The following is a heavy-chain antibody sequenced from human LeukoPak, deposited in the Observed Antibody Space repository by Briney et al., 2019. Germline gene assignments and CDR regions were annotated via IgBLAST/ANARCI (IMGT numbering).Heavy chain of an antibody. D-gene: IGHD6-13*01. J-gene: IGHJ3*02. CDR3: ARPRRGMYSSDAFDI. CDR1: GFTFSSYG. Sequence: GGSLRLSCAASGFTFSSYGMHWVRQAPGKGLEWVAVISYDGSNKYYADSVKGRFTISRDNSKNTLYLQMNSLRAEDTAVYYCARPRRGMYSSDAFDIWGQGTMVTVSS. CDR2: ISYDGSNK. V-gene: IGHV3-30*03.